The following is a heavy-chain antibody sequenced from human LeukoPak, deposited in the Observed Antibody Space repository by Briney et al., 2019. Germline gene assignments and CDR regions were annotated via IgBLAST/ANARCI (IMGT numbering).Heavy chain of an antibody. J-gene: IGHJ6*03. CDR2: INHSGST. CDR3: ARGGRDSLHKYYYYYYYMDV. D-gene: IGHD2-21*02. Sequence: SETLSLTCAVYGGSFSGYYWSWIRQPPGKGLEWIGEINHSGSTNYNPSLKSRVTISVDTSKNQFSLKLSSVTAADTAVYYCARGGRDSLHKYYYYYYYMDVWGKGTTVTVSS. V-gene: IGHV4-34*01. CDR1: GGSFSGYY.